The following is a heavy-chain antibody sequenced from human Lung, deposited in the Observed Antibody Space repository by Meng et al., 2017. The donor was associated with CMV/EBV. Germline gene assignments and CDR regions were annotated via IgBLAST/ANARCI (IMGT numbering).Heavy chain of an antibody. CDR3: AKGLSGSYFPFDY. CDR2: ISGSGGST. D-gene: IGHD1-26*01. Sequence: GSGCTFSSYAMSWVRQAPGKGLEWVSAISGSGGSTYYADSVKGRFTISRDNSKNTLYLQMNSLRAEDTAVYYCAKGLSGSYFPFDYWGQGTLVTVSS. V-gene: IGHV3-23*01. J-gene: IGHJ4*02. CDR1: GCTFSSYA.